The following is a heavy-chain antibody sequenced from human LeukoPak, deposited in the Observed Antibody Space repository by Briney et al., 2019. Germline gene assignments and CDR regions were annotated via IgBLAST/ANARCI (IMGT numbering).Heavy chain of an antibody. D-gene: IGHD2-2*01. CDR2: IYPSGST. CDR1: GGSISSYY. V-gene: IGHV4-4*07. CDR3: ARSGAYHLNFDS. Sequence: SETLSLTCTVSGGSISSYYWSWIRQPAGKGLEWIGRIYPSGSTNYNPSLKSRVTMSVDTSKNLFSLKLSSVTAADTAVYYCARSGAYHLNFDSWGQGTLVTVSS. J-gene: IGHJ4*02.